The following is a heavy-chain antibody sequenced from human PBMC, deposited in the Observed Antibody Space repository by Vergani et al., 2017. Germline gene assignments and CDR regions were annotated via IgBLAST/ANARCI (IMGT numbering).Heavy chain of an antibody. V-gene: IGHV4-4*02. D-gene: IGHD4-17*01. J-gene: IGHJ4*02. CDR1: SGSISSSNW. CDR2: IYPSGST. Sequence: QVQLQESGPGLVKPSGTLSLTCAVSSGSISSSNWWSLVRQPPGKGLEWIGEIYPSGSTNYNPSLKSRVTISVGKSKNQFSLKLSSVTAADTAVYYCARDPYGDYFDYWGQGTLVTVSS. CDR3: ARDPYGDYFDY.